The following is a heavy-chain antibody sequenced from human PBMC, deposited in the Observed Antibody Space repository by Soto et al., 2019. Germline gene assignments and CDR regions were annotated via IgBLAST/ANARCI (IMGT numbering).Heavy chain of an antibody. CDR3: ARRYGYSFDY. D-gene: IGHD5-18*01. CDR2: IYYSGTT. Sequence: QVQLQESGPGLVKPSETLSLTCTVSGGSISSYYWSWIRQPPGKGLEWIGYIYYSGTTNYNPSLKXRATISVDTSKNQLPLKLSSGTAADTAVYYGARRYGYSFDYWGQGTLVTVSS. V-gene: IGHV4-59*08. J-gene: IGHJ4*02. CDR1: GGSISSYY.